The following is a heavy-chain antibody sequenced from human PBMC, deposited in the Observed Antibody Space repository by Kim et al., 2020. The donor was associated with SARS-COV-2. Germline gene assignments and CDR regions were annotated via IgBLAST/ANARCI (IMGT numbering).Heavy chain of an antibody. CDR2: IYSGGST. D-gene: IGHD6-13*01. Sequence: GGSLRLSCAASGFTVSSNYMSWVRQAPGKGLEWVSVIYSGGSTYYADSVKGRFTISRHNSKNTLYLQMNSLRAEDTAVYYCARVVYSSSWYGMFDYWGQGTLVTVSS. V-gene: IGHV3-53*04. CDR1: GFTVSSNY. J-gene: IGHJ4*02. CDR3: ARVVYSSSWYGMFDY.